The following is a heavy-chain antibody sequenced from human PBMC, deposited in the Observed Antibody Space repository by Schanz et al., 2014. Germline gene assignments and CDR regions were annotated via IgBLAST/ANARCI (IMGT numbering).Heavy chain of an antibody. J-gene: IGHJ4*01. CDR1: GFIFSSYG. Sequence: VQLVESGGGVVQPGRSLRLSCAASGFIFSSYGLHWVRQAPGKGLEWVSDISSGSSYANYADSVKGRFTISRDNAKNSLYLQMNSLRAEDTAVYYCAREQIMAAAGLVDYWGHGTLVTVSS. V-gene: IGHV3-21*05. CDR3: AREQIMAAAGLVDY. D-gene: IGHD6-13*01. CDR2: ISSGSSYA.